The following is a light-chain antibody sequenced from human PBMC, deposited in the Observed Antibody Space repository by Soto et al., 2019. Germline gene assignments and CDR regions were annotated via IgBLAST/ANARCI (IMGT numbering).Light chain of an antibody. V-gene: IGLV1-44*01. J-gene: IGLJ3*02. Sequence: QTVLTQPPSAYGTPGQRVTISCSGSTSNIGSNTVNWYQQLPRTAPKLLIYSNNERPSGVPDRFSGSKSGTSASLATSGLQSEDEADYYCSTWDDSLNGVVFGGGTKLTVL. CDR1: TSNIGSNT. CDR2: SNN. CDR3: STWDDSLNGVV.